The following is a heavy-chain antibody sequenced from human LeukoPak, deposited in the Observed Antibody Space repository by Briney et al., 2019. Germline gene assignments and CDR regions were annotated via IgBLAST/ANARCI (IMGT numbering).Heavy chain of an antibody. CDR3: ARDRHCSGGSCSGL. CDR1: GLPVSNNY. D-gene: IGHD2-15*01. Sequence: PGGSLRLSCAASGLPVSNNYMKWVRQAPGKGLEWVSLIYSGGSTYYADSVKGRFTISRDTPKNTVYLQMNSLRAEDTAVYYCARDRHCSGGSCSGLWGQGTLVTVSS. V-gene: IGHV3-53*01. CDR2: IYSGGST. J-gene: IGHJ4*02.